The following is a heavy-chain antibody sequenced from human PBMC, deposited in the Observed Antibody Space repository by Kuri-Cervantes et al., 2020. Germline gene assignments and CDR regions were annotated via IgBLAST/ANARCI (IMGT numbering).Heavy chain of an antibody. J-gene: IGHJ4*02. Sequence: GGSLRLSCAVSGFTFHVYAMHWVRQAPGKGLEWVAVISYDGNTKYYADSVKGRFTISRDNSKNTVYLQMNSLRAEDTAVYYCAKDSLPRITVAGDSYWGQGTLVTVSS. V-gene: IGHV3-30*04. CDR2: ISYDGNTK. D-gene: IGHD6-19*01. CDR1: GFTFHVYA. CDR3: AKDSLPRITVAGDSY.